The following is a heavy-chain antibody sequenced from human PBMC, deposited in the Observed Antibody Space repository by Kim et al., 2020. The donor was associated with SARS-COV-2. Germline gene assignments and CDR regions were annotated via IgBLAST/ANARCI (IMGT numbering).Heavy chain of an antibody. Sequence: KGRFTISRDNSKNTVYLQMNSLRGDDTAVFYCAKGKDYSDSGRSAEYFQHWGQGTLVTVSS. V-gene: IGHV3-30*02. J-gene: IGHJ1*01. D-gene: IGHD3-22*01. CDR3: AKGKDYSDSGRSAEYFQH.